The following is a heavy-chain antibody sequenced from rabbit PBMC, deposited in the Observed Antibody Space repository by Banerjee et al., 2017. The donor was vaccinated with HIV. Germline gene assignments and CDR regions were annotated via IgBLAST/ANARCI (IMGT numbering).Heavy chain of an antibody. CDR2: IYAGSGSS. J-gene: IGHJ4*01. V-gene: IGHV1S45*01. CDR3: ARMSSGWGSAFNL. CDR1: GFSFSSSYW. Sequence: QEQLEESGGDLVKPEGSLTLTCTASGFSFSSSYWICWVRQAPGKGLEWIACIYAGSGSSYYANWAKGRFTISKTSSTTVTLQMTSLTVADTATYFCARMSSGWGSAFNLWGQGTLVTV. D-gene: IGHD4-1*01.